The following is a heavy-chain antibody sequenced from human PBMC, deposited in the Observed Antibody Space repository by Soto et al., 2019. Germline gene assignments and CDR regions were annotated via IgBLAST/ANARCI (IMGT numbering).Heavy chain of an antibody. Sequence: SETLSLTCAVYGGSFSGYYWSWIRQPPGKGLEWIGEINHSGSTNYNPSLKSRVTISVDTSKNQFSLKLSSVTAADTAVYYCARSSGIAAAGPYYFDYWGQGTLVTVSS. D-gene: IGHD6-13*01. CDR2: INHSGST. CDR1: GGSFSGYY. V-gene: IGHV4-34*01. CDR3: ARSSGIAAAGPYYFDY. J-gene: IGHJ4*02.